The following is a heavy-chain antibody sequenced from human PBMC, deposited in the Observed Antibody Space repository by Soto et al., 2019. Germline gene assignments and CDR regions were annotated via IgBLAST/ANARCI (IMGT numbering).Heavy chain of an antibody. D-gene: IGHD1-1*01. Sequence: SETLSLTCNVSGGSINGYYWSWIRQHPGKGLEWIGYIFYGGSTYYNPSLKSRVAISIDTSKNQFSLKLSSVTAADTAVYYCARGTGTPTYYYYGMDVWGQGTTVTVSS. CDR1: GGSINGYY. J-gene: IGHJ6*02. V-gene: IGHV4-59*01. CDR2: IFYGGST. CDR3: ARGTGTPTYYYYGMDV.